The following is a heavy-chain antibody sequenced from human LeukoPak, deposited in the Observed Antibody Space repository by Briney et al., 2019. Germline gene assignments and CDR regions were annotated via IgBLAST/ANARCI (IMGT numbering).Heavy chain of an antibody. CDR3: ARDSSSWGY. J-gene: IGHJ4*02. CDR2: ISGGGRTI. CDR1: GFTFSDCY. D-gene: IGHD6-13*01. V-gene: IGHV3-11*04. Sequence: PGGSLRLSCAASGFTFSDCYMSWIRQAPGKGLEWISYISGGGRTIYYADSVKGRFTMSRDNAKNSLYLQMNSLRAEDTAVYYCARDSSSWGYWGQGTLVTVSS.